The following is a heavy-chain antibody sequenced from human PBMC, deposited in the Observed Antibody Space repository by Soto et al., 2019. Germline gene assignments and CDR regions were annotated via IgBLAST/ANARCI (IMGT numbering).Heavy chain of an antibody. CDR2: IYSGGST. CDR3: ASPYGDYGHSRSDDAFDI. J-gene: IGHJ3*02. V-gene: IGHV3-66*01. Sequence: EVQLVESGGGLVQPGGSLRLSCAASGFTVSSNYMSWVRQAPGKGLEWVSVIYSGGSTYYADSVKGRFTISRDNSKNTLYLQMNSLRAEDTAVYYCASPYGDYGHSRSDDAFDIWGQGTMVTVSS. D-gene: IGHD4-17*01. CDR1: GFTVSSNY.